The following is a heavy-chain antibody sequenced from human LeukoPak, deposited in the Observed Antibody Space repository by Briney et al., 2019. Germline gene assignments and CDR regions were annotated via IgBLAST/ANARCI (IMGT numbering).Heavy chain of an antibody. CDR2: ISDSGGRT. J-gene: IGHJ4*02. Sequence: GGSLRLSCAVSGITLSNYGMSWVRQAPGKGLEWVAGISDSGGRTNYADSVKGRFTISRDNHKNTLYVQMNSLRAEDTAVYFCAKRGVVIRVILVGFHKEAYYFDSWGQGALVTVSS. CDR3: AKRGVVIRVILVGFHKEAYYFDS. CDR1: GITLSNYG. V-gene: IGHV3-23*01. D-gene: IGHD3-22*01.